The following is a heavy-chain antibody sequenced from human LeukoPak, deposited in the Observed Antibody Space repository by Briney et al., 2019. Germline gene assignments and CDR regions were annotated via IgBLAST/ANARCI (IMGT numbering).Heavy chain of an antibody. V-gene: IGHV3-23*01. D-gene: IGHD4-17*01. J-gene: IGHJ5*02. Sequence: GTSLTLSCAASGFPFSASAMTWVRQAPGQGLEWVSHILSTGTTYYADSMRGRFTISRDNSKNTLYLLMTSLRADDTAVYYCATVKYDYGDPVGWFDPWGQGTLVTVSS. CDR2: ILSTGTT. CDR3: ATVKYDYGDPVGWFDP. CDR1: GFPFSASA.